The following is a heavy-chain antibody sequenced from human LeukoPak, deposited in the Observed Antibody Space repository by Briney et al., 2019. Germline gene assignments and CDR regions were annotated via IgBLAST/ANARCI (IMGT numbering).Heavy chain of an antibody. CDR1: GFTFSSYN. J-gene: IGHJ4*02. D-gene: IGHD6-19*01. CDR2: ITSSSTYI. V-gene: IGHV3-21*01. CDR3: ARGDSSGYDY. Sequence: RSLRLSCAASGFTFSSYNINWVRQAPGQRLEWVSSITSSSTYIYYADSLKGRFSISRDNAKNSLYLQMNSLRAEDTAVYYCARGDSSGYDYWGQGTLVTVSS.